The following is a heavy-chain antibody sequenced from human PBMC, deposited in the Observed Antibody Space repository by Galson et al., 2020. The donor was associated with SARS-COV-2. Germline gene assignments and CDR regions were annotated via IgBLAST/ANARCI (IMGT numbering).Heavy chain of an antibody. D-gene: IGHD3-3*01. CDR2: IYYSGST. CDR1: GGSISSGGYY. Sequence: ETSETLSLTCTVSGGSISSGGYYWSWIRQHPGKGLEWIGYIYYSGSTYYNPSLKSRVTISVDMSKNQFSLKLSSVTAADTAVYYCARASLTIFGVVKHFDYWGQGTLVTVSS. J-gene: IGHJ4*02. V-gene: IGHV4-31*03. CDR3: ARASLTIFGVVKHFDY.